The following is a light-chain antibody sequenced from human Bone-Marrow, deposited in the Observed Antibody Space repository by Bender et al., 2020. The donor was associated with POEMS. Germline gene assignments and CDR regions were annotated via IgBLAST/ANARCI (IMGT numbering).Light chain of an antibody. CDR1: KLGEEY. CDR2: QDT. Sequence: SYELTQPPSVSVSPGQTATITCSGEKLGEEYACWYQQKPGQSPVVVIYQDTKRPSGIPERFSGSTSGNTASLTISGTQTMDEADYYCQSWGSHPAVFGGGTKLTVL. CDR3: QSWGSHPAV. V-gene: IGLV3-1*01. J-gene: IGLJ2*01.